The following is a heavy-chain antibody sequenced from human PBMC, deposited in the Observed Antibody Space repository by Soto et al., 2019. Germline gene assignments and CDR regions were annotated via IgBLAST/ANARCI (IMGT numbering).Heavy chain of an antibody. CDR2: IIPIFGTA. D-gene: IGHD5-12*01. CDR3: ARAIDGYNYISFGRDAFDI. V-gene: IGHV1-69*13. CDR1: GGTFSSYA. Sequence: GASVKVSCKASGGTFSSYAISWVRQAPGQGLEWMGGIIPIFGTANYAQKFQGRVTITADESTSTAYMELSSLRSEDTAVYYCARAIDGYNYISFGRDAFDIWGQGTMVTVPS. J-gene: IGHJ3*02.